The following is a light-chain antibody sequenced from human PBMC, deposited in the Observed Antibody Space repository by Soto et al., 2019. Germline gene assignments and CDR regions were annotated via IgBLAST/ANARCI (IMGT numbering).Light chain of an antibody. CDR1: QSIGSN. V-gene: IGKV3D-15*01. CDR3: QQYNNWPAIS. J-gene: IGKJ5*01. CDR2: GAS. Sequence: EVVMTQSPATLSVSPGDTATLSCRASQSIGSNLAWYQQKPGQAPRLLIYGASTRVTGIPATFSGSGSGTQFTLTISSLQSEDFAVYYCQQYNNWPAISFGQGTRLEIK.